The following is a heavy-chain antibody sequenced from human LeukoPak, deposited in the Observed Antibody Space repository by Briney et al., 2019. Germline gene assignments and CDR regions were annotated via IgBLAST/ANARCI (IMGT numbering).Heavy chain of an antibody. CDR3: AKETVVVPADDWFGP. V-gene: IGHV4-59*01. CDR2: IHYSGRT. D-gene: IGHD2-21*01. CDR1: GGSINGDY. J-gene: IGHJ5*02. Sequence: SETLSLTCSVSGGSINGDYWSWTRQTPGKGLEWIGYIHYSGRTSYNPSLKSRVTISVDTSKNQFSLRLASVTAADTAVYYCAKETVVVPADDWFGPWGQGTLVTVSS.